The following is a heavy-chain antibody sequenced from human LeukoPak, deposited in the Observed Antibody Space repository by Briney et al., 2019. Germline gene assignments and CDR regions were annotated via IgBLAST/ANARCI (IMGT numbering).Heavy chain of an antibody. CDR2: IYYSGST. CDR1: GGSISSYY. Sequence: SETLSLTCTVSGGSISSYYWSWIRQPPGKGLEWIGYIYYSGSTNYNPSLKSRVTISVDTSKNQFSLKLSSVTAADTAVYYCASLRGDYYDLTWYFDLWGRGTLVTVSS. D-gene: IGHD3-22*01. V-gene: IGHV4-59*01. J-gene: IGHJ2*01. CDR3: ASLRGDYYDLTWYFDL.